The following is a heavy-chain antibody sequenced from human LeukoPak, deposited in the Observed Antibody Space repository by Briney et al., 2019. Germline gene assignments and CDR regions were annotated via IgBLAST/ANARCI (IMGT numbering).Heavy chain of an antibody. D-gene: IGHD3-10*01. J-gene: IGHJ5*02. Sequence: SETLSPTCAVYGGSFSGYYWSWIRQPPGKGLEWIGEINHSGSTNYNPSLKSRVTISVDTSKNQFSLKLSSVTAADTAVYYCARDRGLLWFGELLSLGWFDPWGQGTLVTVSS. CDR2: INHSGST. CDR3: ARDRGLLWFGELLSLGWFDP. V-gene: IGHV4-34*01. CDR1: GGSFSGYY.